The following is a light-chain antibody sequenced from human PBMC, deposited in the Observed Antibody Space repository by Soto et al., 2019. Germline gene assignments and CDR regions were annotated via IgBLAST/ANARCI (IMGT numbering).Light chain of an antibody. CDR2: KAS. J-gene: IGKJ4*01. CDR1: QSISSW. Sequence: DIQMTQSPSTLSASVGDRVTITCRASQSISSWLAWYQQKPGKAPNLLIYKASSLESGVPSRFSGSGSGTEFPLPISSLQPDDFATYYCQHYNSYPLTFGGGTKVEIK. CDR3: QHYNSYPLT. V-gene: IGKV1-5*03.